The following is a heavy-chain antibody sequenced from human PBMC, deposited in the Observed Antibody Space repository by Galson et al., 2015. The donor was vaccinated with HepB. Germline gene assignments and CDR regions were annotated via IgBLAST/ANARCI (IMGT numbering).Heavy chain of an antibody. CDR2: INPSGGST. J-gene: IGHJ6*02. V-gene: IGHV1-46*03. CDR1: GYTFTSYY. D-gene: IGHD5-12*01. Sequence: SVTVSCKASGYTFTSYYMHWVRQAPGQGLEWMGIINPSGGSTSYAQKFQGRVTMTRDTSTSTVYMELSSLRSEDTAVYYCARRSVDIVATFYYYYGMDVWGQGTTVTVSS. CDR3: ARRSVDIVATFYYYYGMDV.